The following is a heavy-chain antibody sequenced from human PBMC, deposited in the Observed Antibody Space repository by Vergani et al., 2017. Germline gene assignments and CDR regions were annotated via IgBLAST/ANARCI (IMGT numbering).Heavy chain of an antibody. V-gene: IGHV1-2*02. D-gene: IGHD3-22*01. Sequence: QVQVVQSGAEVKKSGASVKVSCKTSGYTFTGYYMHWVRQAPGQGLEWMGWINPNSGGTNYAQKFQGRVTMTRDTSISTAYMELSRLRSDDTAVYYCARGGSVTMIADALGSGSGGYWGQGTLVTVSS. CDR3: ARGGSVTMIADALGSGSGGY. CDR1: GYTFTGYY. CDR2: INPNSGGT. J-gene: IGHJ4*02.